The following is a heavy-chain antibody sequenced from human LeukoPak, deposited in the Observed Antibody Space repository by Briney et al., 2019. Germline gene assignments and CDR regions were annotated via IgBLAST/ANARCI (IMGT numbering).Heavy chain of an antibody. D-gene: IGHD3-22*01. J-gene: IGHJ4*02. CDR2: IHYSGST. CDR1: GYSISSGYY. CDR3: ARDVRDSSGYYLRAFGY. V-gene: IGHV4-38-2*02. Sequence: SETLSLTRTVSGYSISSGYYWGWIRQPPGKGLEWIGGIHYSGSTYYYPSLKSRVTISVDTSKNQFSLKLSSVTAADTAVYYCARDVRDSSGYYLRAFGYWGQGTLVTVPS.